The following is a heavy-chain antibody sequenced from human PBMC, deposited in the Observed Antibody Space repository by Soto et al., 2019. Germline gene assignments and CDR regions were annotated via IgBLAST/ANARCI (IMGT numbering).Heavy chain of an antibody. D-gene: IGHD4-17*01. CDR2: IWYDGSNK. Sequence: QVQLVESGGGVVQPGRSLRLSCAASGFTFSSYGMHWVRQAPGKGLEWVAVIWYDGSNKYYADSVKGRFTISRDNSKNTLYLQMNSVRAEDTAVDYWARDYGDHVDYWGQGTLVTVSS. J-gene: IGHJ4*02. V-gene: IGHV3-33*01. CDR1: GFTFSSYG. CDR3: ARDYGDHVDY.